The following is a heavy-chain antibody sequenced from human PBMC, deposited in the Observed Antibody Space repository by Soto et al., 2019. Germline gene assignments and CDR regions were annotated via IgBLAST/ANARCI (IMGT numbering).Heavy chain of an antibody. D-gene: IGHD3-16*01. CDR3: ARDQSFDRTYYYGIDV. CDR1: GYPFTHYG. Sequence: QVQLVQSGGEVKKPGASVRVSCKSSGYPFTHYGITWIRQAPGQGLEWMGWISPFNGNTNYGQTLQGRVTLTTDTXTSXVFMELRSLTSDDTAVYYCARDQSFDRTYYYGIDVWGQGTTVTVSS. J-gene: IGHJ6*02. V-gene: IGHV1-18*01. CDR2: ISPFNGNT.